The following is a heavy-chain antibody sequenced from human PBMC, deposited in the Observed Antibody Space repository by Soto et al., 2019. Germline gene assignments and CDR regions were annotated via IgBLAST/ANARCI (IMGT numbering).Heavy chain of an antibody. CDR3: ARSGTGYDYMDV. CDR2: IKSDGSRT. CDR1: GFTFSTYW. Sequence: EVQLVESGGGLVQPGGSLRLSCAASGFTFSTYWMHWVRQVRGKGLVWVSRIKSDGSRTNYGDSVRGRFTTSRDNTTNTFNMEMNILRAEDTAVYFFARSGTGYDYMDVWGKGTTVTV. V-gene: IGHV3-74*01. D-gene: IGHD3-22*01. J-gene: IGHJ6*03.